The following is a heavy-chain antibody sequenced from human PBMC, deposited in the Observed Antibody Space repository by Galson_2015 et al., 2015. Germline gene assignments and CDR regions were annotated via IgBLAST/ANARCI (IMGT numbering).Heavy chain of an antibody. CDR1: GYTFTGYY. CDR3: ARASMTYGLGAFDI. Sequence: SVKVSCKASGYTFTGYYMHWVRQAPGQGLEWMGWINPNSGGTNYAQKFQGWVTMTRDTSISTAYMELSRLRSDDTAVYYCARASMTYGLGAFDIWDQGTMVTVSS. D-gene: IGHD1-26*01. J-gene: IGHJ3*02. V-gene: IGHV1-2*04. CDR2: INPNSGGT.